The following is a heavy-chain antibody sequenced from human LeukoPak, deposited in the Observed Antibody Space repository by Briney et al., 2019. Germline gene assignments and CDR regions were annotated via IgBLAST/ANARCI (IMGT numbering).Heavy chain of an antibody. D-gene: IGHD3-22*01. V-gene: IGHV3-21*01. CDR1: GFTFSSYS. Sequence: PGGSLRLSCAASGFTFSSYSMNWVRQAPGKGLEWVSSISSSSSYIYYADSVKGRFTISRDNAKNSLYLQMNSLRAEDTAVYYCARGGFTLIREDAFDIWGQGTMVTVSS. J-gene: IGHJ3*02. CDR2: ISSSSSYI. CDR3: ARGGFTLIREDAFDI.